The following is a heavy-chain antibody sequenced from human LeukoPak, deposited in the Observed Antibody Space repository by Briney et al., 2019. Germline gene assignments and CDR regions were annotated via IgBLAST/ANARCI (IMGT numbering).Heavy chain of an antibody. V-gene: IGHV4-59*12. CDR1: GGSISSYY. CDR2: IYYSGST. J-gene: IGHJ5*02. Sequence: SETLSLTCTVSGGSISSYYWSWIRQPPGKGLEWIGYIYYSGSTNYNPSLKSRVTISVDTSKNQFSLKLTSVTAADTAVYYCARDPGEYGSSSGWFDPWGQGALVTVSS. D-gene: IGHD6-19*01. CDR3: ARDPGEYGSSSGWFDP.